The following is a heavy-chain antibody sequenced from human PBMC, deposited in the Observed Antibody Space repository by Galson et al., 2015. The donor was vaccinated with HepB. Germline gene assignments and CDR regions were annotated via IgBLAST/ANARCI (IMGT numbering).Heavy chain of an antibody. J-gene: IGHJ6*02. Sequence: SLRLSCAASGFSFSSYAMSWVRQAPGKGLEWVSAISSSGANTYYADSVKGRFAISRDHSKPTLYLQMNSLRAEDTAVYYCAKVGQQLVRGLYYYYGMDVWGQGTTVTVSS. CDR3: AKVGQQLVRGLYYYYGMDV. CDR2: ISSSGANT. D-gene: IGHD6-13*01. CDR1: GFSFSSYA. V-gene: IGHV3-23*01.